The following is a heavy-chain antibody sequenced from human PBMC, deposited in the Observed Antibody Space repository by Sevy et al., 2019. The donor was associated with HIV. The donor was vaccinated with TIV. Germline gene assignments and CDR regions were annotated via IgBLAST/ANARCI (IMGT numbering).Heavy chain of an antibody. Sequence: GGSLRLSCAASGFTFDDFGMHWVRQVPGKGLEWVSGISWSSGSVAYADSVKGRFTISRDNAKNSLYLQMNSLRTEDTALYYCAKDIFARKAGVHFYYMAVWGKRTTVTVSS. D-gene: IGHD2-8*01. J-gene: IGHJ6*03. V-gene: IGHV3-9*01. CDR1: GFTFDDFG. CDR3: AKDIFARKAGVHFYYMAV. CDR2: ISWSSGSV.